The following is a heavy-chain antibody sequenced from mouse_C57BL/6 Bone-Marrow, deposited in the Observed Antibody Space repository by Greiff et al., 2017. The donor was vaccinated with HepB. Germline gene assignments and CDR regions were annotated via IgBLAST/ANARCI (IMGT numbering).Heavy chain of an antibody. CDR1: GYTFTSYW. V-gene: IGHV1-69*01. CDR2: IDPSDSYT. CDR3: ARSIYDGYSPFAY. Sequence: QVQLQQPGAELVMPGASVKLSCKASGYTFTSYWMHWVKQRPGQGLEWIGDIDPSDSYTNYNQKFKGKSTLTVDKSSSTAYMQLSSLTSEDSAVYYCARSIYDGYSPFAYWGQGTLVTVSA. J-gene: IGHJ3*01. D-gene: IGHD2-3*01.